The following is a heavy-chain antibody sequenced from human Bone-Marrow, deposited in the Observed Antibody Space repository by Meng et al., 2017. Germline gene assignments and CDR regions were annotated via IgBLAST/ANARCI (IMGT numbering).Heavy chain of an antibody. CDR1: GFTFSSYA. J-gene: IGHJ5*01. D-gene: IGHD6-19*01. CDR3: AKMWGLPYSSGWYDS. CDR2: ISGSDDNI. Sequence: GGSLRLSCAASGFTFSSYAMSWVRQAPGKGLEWVSGISGSDDNIYYADFVKGRFTISRDNSKNTLFLQMNSLRVEDTALYYCAKMWGLPYSSGWYDSWGQGTLVTVSS. V-gene: IGHV3-23*01.